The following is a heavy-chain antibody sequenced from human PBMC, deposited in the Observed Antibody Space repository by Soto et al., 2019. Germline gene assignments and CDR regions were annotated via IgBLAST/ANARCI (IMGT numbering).Heavy chain of an antibody. CDR1: GGSFSGYY. J-gene: IGHJ4*02. CDR3: ASFQGRVVTAIY. D-gene: IGHD2-21*02. Sequence: SETLSLTCAVYGGSFSGYYWSWIRQPPGKGLEWIGEINHSGSTNYNPSLKSRVTISVDTSKNQFSLKLSSVTAADTAVYYCASFQGRVVTAIYWGQGTLVTVSS. V-gene: IGHV4-34*01. CDR2: INHSGST.